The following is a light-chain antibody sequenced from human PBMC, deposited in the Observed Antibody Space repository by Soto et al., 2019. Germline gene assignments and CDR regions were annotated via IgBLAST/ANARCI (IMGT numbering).Light chain of an antibody. CDR3: GSYVGSSKNYV. CDR1: SNAFEIYNL. CDR2: EGS. J-gene: IGLJ1*01. Sequence: QSALTQPASVSGSPGQSITISCTGTSNAFEIYNLVSWYQQRPGKAPKLMIYEGSKRPSGVSDRFSGSKSGNTASLTISGLQSEDEADYYCGSYVGSSKNYVFGIGTKVTVL. V-gene: IGLV2-23*01.